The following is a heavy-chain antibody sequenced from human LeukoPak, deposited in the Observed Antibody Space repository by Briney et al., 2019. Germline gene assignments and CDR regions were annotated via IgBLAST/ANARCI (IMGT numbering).Heavy chain of an antibody. Sequence: PGGSLRLSCTGSGFSFSINTMNWVRQAPGKGLEWVSYISGSSSAINYADSVKGRFTISRDNAKNSLFLQMNSLRAEDTAVYYCATYSGYDRIFDYWGQGTLVTVSS. D-gene: IGHD5-12*01. CDR2: ISGSSSAI. CDR3: ATYSGYDRIFDY. CDR1: GFSFSINT. J-gene: IGHJ4*02. V-gene: IGHV3-48*01.